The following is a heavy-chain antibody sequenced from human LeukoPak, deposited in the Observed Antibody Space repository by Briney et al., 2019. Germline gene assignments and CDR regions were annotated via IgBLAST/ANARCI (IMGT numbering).Heavy chain of an antibody. V-gene: IGHV4-34*01. CDR2: INHSGST. CDR1: GGSFSGYY. Sequence: SETLSLTCAVYGGSFSGYYWSWIRQPPGKGLEWIGEINHSGSTNYNPSLKSRVTISVDTSKNQFSLKLSSVTAADTAVYYCASRIVGATEVWFDPWGQGTLVTVSS. D-gene: IGHD1-26*01. J-gene: IGHJ5*02. CDR3: ASRIVGATEVWFDP.